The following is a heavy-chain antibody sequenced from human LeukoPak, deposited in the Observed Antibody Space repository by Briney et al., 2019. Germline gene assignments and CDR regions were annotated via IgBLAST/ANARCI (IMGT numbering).Heavy chain of an antibody. D-gene: IGHD3-22*01. V-gene: IGHV1-2*02. Sequence: ASVKVSCKVSGYTFTGYYMHWVRQAPGQGLEWMGWINPNSGGTNYAQKFQGRVTMTRDTSISTAYMELSRLRSDDTAVYYCARAHDSSGYYSDAFDIWGQGTMVTVSS. CDR2: INPNSGGT. CDR3: ARAHDSSGYYSDAFDI. CDR1: GYTFTGYY. J-gene: IGHJ3*02.